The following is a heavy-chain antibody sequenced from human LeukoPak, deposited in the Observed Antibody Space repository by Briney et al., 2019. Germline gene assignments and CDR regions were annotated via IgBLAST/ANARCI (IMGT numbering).Heavy chain of an antibody. CDR1: GFTFSSYA. J-gene: IGHJ4*02. CDR2: ISGSGGST. Sequence: GGSLRLSCAASGFTFSSYAMSWVRQAPGKGLEWVSAISGSGGSTYYADSVKGRFTISRDNSKNTLYLQMNSLRAEDTAVYYCAKDRADVDTAMVGERFDYWGQGTLVTV. V-gene: IGHV3-23*01. D-gene: IGHD5-18*01. CDR3: AKDRADVDTAMVGERFDY.